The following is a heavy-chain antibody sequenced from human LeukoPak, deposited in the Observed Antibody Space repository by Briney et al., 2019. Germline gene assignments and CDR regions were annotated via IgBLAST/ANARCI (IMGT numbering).Heavy chain of an antibody. CDR3: ARSATVTNYYYYYMDV. D-gene: IGHD4-17*01. Sequence: ASVKVSCKASGYTFTSYDINWERQATGQGLEWMGWMNPNSGNTGYAQKFQGRVTVTRNTSISTAYMELSSLRSEDTAVYYCARSATVTNYYYYYMDVWGKGTTVTVSS. V-gene: IGHV1-8*03. CDR2: MNPNSGNT. CDR1: GYTFTSYD. J-gene: IGHJ6*03.